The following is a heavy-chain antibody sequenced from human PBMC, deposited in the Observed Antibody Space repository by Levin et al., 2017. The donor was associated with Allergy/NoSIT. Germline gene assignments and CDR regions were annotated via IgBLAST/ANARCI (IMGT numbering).Heavy chain of an antibody. CDR3: AKDRTATTGWAPFDY. V-gene: IGHV3-23*01. Sequence: TGGSLRLSCAASGFTFASYAMNWVRQAPGKGLEWVSAISGSDGTTYYADSVKGRFTISRDNSKRTLYLQMNSLRAEDTAVYYCAKDRTATTGWAPFDYWGQGTLVTVSS. CDR1: GFTFASYA. J-gene: IGHJ4*02. CDR2: ISGSDGTT. D-gene: IGHD1-7*01.